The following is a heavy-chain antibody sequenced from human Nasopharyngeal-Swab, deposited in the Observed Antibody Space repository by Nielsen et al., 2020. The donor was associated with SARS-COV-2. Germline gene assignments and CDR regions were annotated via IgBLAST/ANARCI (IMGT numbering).Heavy chain of an antibody. J-gene: IGHJ6*02. CDR1: GFTFSNAW. D-gene: IGHD6-6*01. CDR3: TTGTGSSGEYYGMDV. V-gene: IGHV3-15*01. Sequence: GGSLRLSCAASGFTFSNAWMSRVRQAPGKGLEWVGRIKSKTDGGTTDYAAPVKGRFTISRDDSKNTLYLQMNSLKTEDTAVYYCTTGTGSSGEYYGMDVWGQGTTVTVSS. CDR2: IKSKTDGGTT.